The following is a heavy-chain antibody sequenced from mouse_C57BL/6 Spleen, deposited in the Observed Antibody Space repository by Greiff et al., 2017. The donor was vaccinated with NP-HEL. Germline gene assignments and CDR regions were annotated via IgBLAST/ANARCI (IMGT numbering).Heavy chain of an antibody. D-gene: IGHD1-1*01. CDR1: GFTFSSYT. V-gene: IGHV5-9*01. CDR3: ASRYYYGYFDV. CDR2: ISGGGGNT. J-gene: IGHJ1*03. Sequence: EVMLVESGGGLVKPGGSLKLSCAASGFTFSSYTMSWVRQTPEKRLEWVATISGGGGNTYYPDSVKGRFTISRDNAKNTLYLQMSSLRSEDTALYYCASRYYYGYFDVWGTGTTVTVSS.